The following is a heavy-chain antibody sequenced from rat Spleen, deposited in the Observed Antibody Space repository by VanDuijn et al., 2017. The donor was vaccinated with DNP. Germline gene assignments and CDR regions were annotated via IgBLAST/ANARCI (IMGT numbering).Heavy chain of an antibody. CDR2: INSAGST. CDR3: ARYGSVALDY. J-gene: IGHJ2*01. CDR1: GYSITSCCR. V-gene: IGHV3-3*01. D-gene: IGHD1-7*01. Sequence: EVQLQESGPGLVEPSQSLSLTCSVTGYSITSCCRWTWIRKFPGHKLEWMGYINSAGSTNYNPSLKSRISITRDTSKNQFFLQLNSVTTEDTATYYCARYGSVALDYWGQGVMVTVSS.